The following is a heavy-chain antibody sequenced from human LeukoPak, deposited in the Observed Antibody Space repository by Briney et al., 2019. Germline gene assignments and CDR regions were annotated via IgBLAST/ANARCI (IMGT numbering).Heavy chain of an antibody. V-gene: IGHV3-48*04. D-gene: IGHD2-8*02. CDR3: SWDHTGKEDI. J-gene: IGHJ3*02. CDR1: GFTFSSYS. CDR2: IGSNISTI. Sequence: GGSLRLSCAASGFTFSSYSMNWVRQAPGKGLEWVSYIGSNISTIYYADSVKGRFTISRDNAKNSLYLQMNSLRAEDTAVYYCSWDHTGKEDIWGQGTMVTASS.